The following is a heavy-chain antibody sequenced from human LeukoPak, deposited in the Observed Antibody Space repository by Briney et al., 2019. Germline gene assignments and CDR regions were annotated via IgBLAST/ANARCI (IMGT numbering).Heavy chain of an antibody. Sequence: PGGSLKNFWKGSGYSFYPFWDRWVRQMPGKGLEWMGIIYPGDSDIRYSPSFQGQVTISADKSINTAYLQWISLKASDTAMYFCARRLYGSGTDYWGQGTLVTVSS. J-gene: IGHJ4*02. CDR3: ARRLYGSGTDY. V-gene: IGHV5-51*01. D-gene: IGHD3-10*01. CDR1: GYSFYPFW. CDR2: IYPGDSDI.